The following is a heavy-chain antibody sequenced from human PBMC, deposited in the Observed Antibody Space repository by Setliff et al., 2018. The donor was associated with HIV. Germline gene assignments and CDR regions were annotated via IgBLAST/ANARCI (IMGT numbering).Heavy chain of an antibody. V-gene: IGHV4-4*07. Sequence: SETLSLTCTVSGGYMSGYYWNWIRQPAGRGLEWIGHVYTSGSASYNPPLKSRVTISIDTSKNQFSLQLSSVTAADTAVYYCARVSYTGSSYIDYRGQGTLVTVSS. CDR1: GGYMSGYY. J-gene: IGHJ4*02. CDR2: VYTSGSA. D-gene: IGHD6-6*01. CDR3: ARVSYTGSSYIDY.